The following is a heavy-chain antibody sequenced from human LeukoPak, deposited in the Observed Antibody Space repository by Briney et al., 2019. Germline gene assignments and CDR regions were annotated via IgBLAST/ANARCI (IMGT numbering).Heavy chain of an antibody. CDR2: IMPMFGAP. Sequence: GASVKVSCKASGGSFSTYTITWVRQAPGQVLEWMGGIMPMFGAPSYAQKFQGRVTVTTDESTSTAYMEMRSLRFEDTAIYYCARVDRYYFYLDVWGKGTTVTVSS. CDR3: ARVDRYYFYLDV. J-gene: IGHJ6*03. CDR1: GGSFSTYT. V-gene: IGHV1-69*05.